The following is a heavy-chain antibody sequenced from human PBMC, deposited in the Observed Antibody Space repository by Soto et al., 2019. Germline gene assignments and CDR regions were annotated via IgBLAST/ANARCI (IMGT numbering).Heavy chain of an antibody. J-gene: IGHJ4*02. V-gene: IGHV1-3*01. CDR3: ARDYYYSSGYYF. CDR2: INAGNGNT. CDR1: VYRQTVDA. Sequence: LLNRYCNPFVYRQTVDAVFRRSPAPGQRLEWMGWINAGNGNTKYSQKFQGRVTITRDTSASTAYMELSSLRSEDTSVYYCARDYYYSSGYYFWGQGTLVTVSS. D-gene: IGHD3-22*01.